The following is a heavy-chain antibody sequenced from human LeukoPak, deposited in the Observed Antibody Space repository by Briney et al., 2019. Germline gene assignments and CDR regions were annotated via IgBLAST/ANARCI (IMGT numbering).Heavy chain of an antibody. D-gene: IGHD3-3*01. CDR1: GFTFSSYS. CDR2: ISSSSTI. Sequence: AGGSLRLSCAASGFTFSSYSMNWVRQAPGKGLEWVSYISSSSTIYYADSVKGRFTISRDNAKNSLYLQMSSLRAEDTAVYFCARDLGWSRFGMDVWGQGTTVTVSS. CDR3: ARDLGWSRFGMDV. V-gene: IGHV3-48*04. J-gene: IGHJ6*02.